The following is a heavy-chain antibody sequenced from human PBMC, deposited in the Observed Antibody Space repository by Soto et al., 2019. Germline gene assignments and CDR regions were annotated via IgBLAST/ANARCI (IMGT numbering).Heavy chain of an antibody. Sequence: SQTLSLTCAISGDSVSSNSAAWNWIRQSPSRGLEWLGRTYYRSKWYNDYAVSVKSRITINPDTSKNQFSLQLNSVTPEDTAVYYCARVPGGCSGGSCYSFDYWGQGTLVTVSS. CDR1: GDSVSSNSAA. CDR3: ARVPGGCSGGSCYSFDY. D-gene: IGHD2-15*01. J-gene: IGHJ4*02. CDR2: TYYRSKWYN. V-gene: IGHV6-1*01.